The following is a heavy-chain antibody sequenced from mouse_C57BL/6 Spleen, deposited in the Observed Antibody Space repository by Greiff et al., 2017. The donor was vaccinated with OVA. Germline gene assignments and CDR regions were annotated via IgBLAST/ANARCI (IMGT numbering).Heavy chain of an antibody. Sequence: VKLMESGPGLVQPSQSLSITCTVSGFSLTSYGVHWVRQSPGKGLEWLGVIWSGGSTDYNAAFISRLSISKDNSKSQVFFKMNSLQADDTAIYYCARGLYPYWYFDVWGTGTTVTVSS. CDR2: IWSGGST. D-gene: IGHD2-2*01. V-gene: IGHV2-2*01. CDR3: ARGLYPYWYFDV. CDR1: GFSLTSYG. J-gene: IGHJ1*03.